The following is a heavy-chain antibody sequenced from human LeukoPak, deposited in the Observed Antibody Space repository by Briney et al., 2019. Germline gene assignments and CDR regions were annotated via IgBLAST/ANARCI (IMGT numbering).Heavy chain of an antibody. Sequence: GGSLRLSCAASGFTFSSYAMSWVRQAPGKGLEWVSAISGSGGSTYYADSVKGRFTISRDNSKNTLYLQMNSLRAEDTAVYYCANRIVGASDYFDYWGRGTLVTVSS. CDR1: GFTFSSYA. CDR2: ISGSGGST. D-gene: IGHD1-26*01. CDR3: ANRIVGASDYFDY. V-gene: IGHV3-23*01. J-gene: IGHJ4*02.